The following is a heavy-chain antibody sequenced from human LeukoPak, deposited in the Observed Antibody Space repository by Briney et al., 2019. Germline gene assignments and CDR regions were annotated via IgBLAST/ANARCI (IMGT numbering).Heavy chain of an antibody. V-gene: IGHV4-38-2*01. Sequence: SETLSLTCVVSGYSISSGYHWGWIRQPPGKGLEWIGSVYRSGSTYYDPSLKSRVTISVDTSKNQFSLKLSSVTAADTAVYYCARVRGSSWYVYYYYMDVWGKGTTVTVSS. CDR1: GYSISSGYH. CDR3: ARVRGSSWYVYYYYMDV. D-gene: IGHD6-13*01. CDR2: VYRSGST. J-gene: IGHJ6*03.